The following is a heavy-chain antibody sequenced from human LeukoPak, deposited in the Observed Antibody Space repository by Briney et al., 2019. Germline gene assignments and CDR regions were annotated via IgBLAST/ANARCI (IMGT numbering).Heavy chain of an antibody. D-gene: IGHD6-13*01. J-gene: IGHJ4*02. CDR3: ARVGAADYDY. CDR1: GFTFSSYA. V-gene: IGHV3-64*01. CDR2: ISSNGGST. Sequence: PGGSLRLSCAASGFTFSSYAMHWVCQAPGKGLEYVSAISSNGGSTYYANSVKGRFTISRDNSKNTLYLQMGSLRAEDMAVYYCARVGAADYDYWGQGTLVTVSS.